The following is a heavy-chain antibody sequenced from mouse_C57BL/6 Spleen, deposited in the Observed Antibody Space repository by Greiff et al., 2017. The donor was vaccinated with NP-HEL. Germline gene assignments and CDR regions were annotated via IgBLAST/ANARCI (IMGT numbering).Heavy chain of an antibody. V-gene: IGHV1-82*01. D-gene: IGHD1-1*01. J-gene: IGHJ4*01. CDR2: IYPGDGDT. CDR1: GYAFSSSW. Sequence: QVQLQQSGPELVKPGASVKISCKASGYAFSSSWMNWVKQRPGKGLEWIGRIYPGDGDTNYNGKFKGKATLTADKSSSTAYMQLSSLTSEDSAVYFCARETTVVHYYAMDYWGQGTSVTVSS. CDR3: ARETTVVHYYAMDY.